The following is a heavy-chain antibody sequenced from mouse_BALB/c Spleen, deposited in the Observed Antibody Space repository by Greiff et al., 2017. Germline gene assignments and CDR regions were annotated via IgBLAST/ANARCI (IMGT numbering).Heavy chain of an antibody. D-gene: IGHD1-1*02. CDR1: GFTFSSFG. CDR3: ARWGGSYYFDY. CDR2: ISSGSSTI. V-gene: IGHV5-17*02. J-gene: IGHJ2*01. Sequence: EVQGVESGGGLVQPGGSRKLSCAASGFTFSSFGMHWVRQAPEKGLEWVAYISSGSSTIYYADTVKGRFTISRDNPKNTLFLQMTSLRSEDTAMYYCARWGGSYYFDYWGQGTTLTVSS.